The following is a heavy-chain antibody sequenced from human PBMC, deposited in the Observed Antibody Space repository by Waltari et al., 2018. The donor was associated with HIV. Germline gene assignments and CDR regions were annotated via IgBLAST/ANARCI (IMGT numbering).Heavy chain of an antibody. CDR2: IRSVCSYI. D-gene: IGHD3-16*02. V-gene: IGHV3-21*03. J-gene: IGHJ4*02. Sequence: EVQLVESGGGLVKPGGSLRLSCAASGFTFSTYNMNWVRQAPGNGLDWCSSIRSVCSYIYYPDSFKGRFTISRDNAKNSLYLQMNSLRAEDTAVYYCAGGGYDYAWGTYRPFDYWGQGTLVTVSS. CDR1: GFTFSTYN. CDR3: AGGGYDYAWGTYRPFDY.